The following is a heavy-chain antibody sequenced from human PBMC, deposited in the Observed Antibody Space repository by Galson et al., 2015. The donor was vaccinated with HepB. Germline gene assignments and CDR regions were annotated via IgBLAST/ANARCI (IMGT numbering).Heavy chain of an antibody. Sequence: SLRLSCAASGFTFSNYAMSWVRQAPGKGLEWVSSISSSGGSTYYADSVKGRFTISRDNSNNTLYLQMDSLRDEDTAVYYCAKGMQGGTTAPSDKWGQGTLVTVSS. D-gene: IGHD1-7*01. J-gene: IGHJ4*02. CDR1: GFTFSNYA. CDR2: ISSSGGST. V-gene: IGHV3-23*01. CDR3: AKGMQGGTTAPSDK.